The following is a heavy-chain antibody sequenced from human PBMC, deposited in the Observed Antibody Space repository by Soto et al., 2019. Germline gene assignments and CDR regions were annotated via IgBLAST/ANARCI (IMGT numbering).Heavy chain of an antibody. CDR1: GGTFSRHA. CDR2: IIPIFGTA. Sequence: QVQLVQSGAEVRKPGSSVKVSCKASGGTFSRHAISWVRQAPGQGLEWMGGIIPIFGTANHAQKFQGRVTIIADESTSTVYMDVSSLRSAATAMYYCARGWGYDSNDYYYAYWCQGTLVIVSS. J-gene: IGHJ4*02. CDR3: ARGWGYDSNDYYYAY. V-gene: IGHV1-69*01. D-gene: IGHD3-22*01.